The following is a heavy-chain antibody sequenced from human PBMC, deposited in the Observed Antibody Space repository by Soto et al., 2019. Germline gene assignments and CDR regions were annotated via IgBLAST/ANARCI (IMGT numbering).Heavy chain of an antibody. Sequence: QITLKESGPTRVRPTQTLALTCTFSGFSLTTSGVGVGWLRKTPGKALEWLAVIYWDDDKRYSSSLKSSLTNPNDTSNHQVDPTMADIDPVDTGTYFRAHRGHKYGNWDHGYFDYCGQGTLVPVSS. CDR1: GFSLTTSGVG. V-gene: IGHV2-5*02. CDR3: AHRGHKYGNWDHGYFDY. D-gene: IGHD1-1*01. CDR2: IYWDDDK. J-gene: IGHJ4*02.